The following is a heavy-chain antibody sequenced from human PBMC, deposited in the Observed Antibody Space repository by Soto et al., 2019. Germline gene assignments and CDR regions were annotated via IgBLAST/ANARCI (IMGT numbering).Heavy chain of an antibody. CDR1: GYTFTSYG. D-gene: IGHD2-2*01. V-gene: IGHV1-18*01. Sequence: ASVKVSCKASGYTFTSYGISWVRQAPGQGLEWMGWISAYNGNTNYAQKLQGRVTMTTDTSTSTAYMELRSLRSDDTAVYYCARGCSSTSCYLVGYYYGMDVWGQETTGTVSS. CDR3: ARGCSSTSCYLVGYYYGMDV. CDR2: ISAYNGNT. J-gene: IGHJ6*02.